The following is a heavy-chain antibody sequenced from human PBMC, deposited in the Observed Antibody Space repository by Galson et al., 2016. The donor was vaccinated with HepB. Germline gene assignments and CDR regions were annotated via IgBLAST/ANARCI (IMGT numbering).Heavy chain of an antibody. V-gene: IGHV1-2*02. Sequence: SVKVSCKASGYTFTDYYMHWVRQAPGQGLEWMGWINPNSGGTDYAQKFQGRVTMTRDTSISTAYMELSRLRSDDTAVYDCARVTENYYVASWGQGTLITVSS. CDR3: ARVTENYYVAS. CDR2: INPNSGGT. CDR1: GYTFTDYY. J-gene: IGHJ4*02. D-gene: IGHD3-10*02.